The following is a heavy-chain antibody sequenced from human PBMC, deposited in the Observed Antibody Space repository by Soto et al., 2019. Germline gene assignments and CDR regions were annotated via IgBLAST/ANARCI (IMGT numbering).Heavy chain of an antibody. Sequence: QVQLQESGPGLVKPSETLSLTCTVSGGSISSGDDYWSWIRHHPGKGLEWIGYIYSSGSTYYTPSLKSRVTMSMDTSKNQFSLKLTSVTAADTAMYYCARADSRRRLLDYWGQGTLVTVSS. CDR2: IYSSGST. V-gene: IGHV4-30-4*01. CDR1: GGSISSGDDY. CDR3: ARADSRRRLLDY. J-gene: IGHJ4*02. D-gene: IGHD6-13*01.